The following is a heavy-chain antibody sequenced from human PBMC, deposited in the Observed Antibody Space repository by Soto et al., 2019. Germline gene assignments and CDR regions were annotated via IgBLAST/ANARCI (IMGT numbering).Heavy chain of an antibody. CDR3: TRDASRDSSARGWFDP. CDR2: ISSNSAYI. D-gene: IGHD6-13*01. J-gene: IGHJ5*02. V-gene: IGHV3-21*01. Sequence: PGGSLRLSCAASGFTFRSFTMNWVRQAPGKGLEWVSTISSNSAYIYYTDALRGRFTISRDNAKNSLHLQMNSLRAEDTAVYYCTRDASRDSSARGWFDPWGPGTLGTVSS. CDR1: GFTFRSFT.